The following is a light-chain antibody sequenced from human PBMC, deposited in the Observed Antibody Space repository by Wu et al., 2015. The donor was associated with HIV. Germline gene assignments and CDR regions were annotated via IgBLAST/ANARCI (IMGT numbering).Light chain of an antibody. CDR3: QQYGSSPRT. CDR1: QSVSSNS. J-gene: IGKJ1*01. Sequence: EIVLTQSPGSLSLSPGERATLSCRASQSVSSNSLAWYQQKPGQAPRLLIYGASSRATGIPDKFSGSGSGTDFTLTISRLEPEDFAVYYCQQYGSSPRTFGQGTKAEIK. V-gene: IGKV3-20*01. CDR2: GAS.